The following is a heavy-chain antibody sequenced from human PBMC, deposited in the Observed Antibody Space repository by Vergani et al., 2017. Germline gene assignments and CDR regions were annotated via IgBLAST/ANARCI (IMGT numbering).Heavy chain of an antibody. CDR3: ASVKYYSDSTSHFRGRYFDV. J-gene: IGHJ2*01. CDR1: GDSIISRSYY. CDR2: IYNSGNG. V-gene: IGHV4-39*01. D-gene: IGHD3-16*01. Sequence: QMQLQESGPGLVKASETLSLTCTVSGDSIISRSYYWGWIRQPPGKGLEWIGSIYNSGNGDSSSSLKSRVTISADTSKNQFSLRLTSVTAADTAVYYCASVKYYSDSTSHFRGRYFDVGGRGTLVTVPS.